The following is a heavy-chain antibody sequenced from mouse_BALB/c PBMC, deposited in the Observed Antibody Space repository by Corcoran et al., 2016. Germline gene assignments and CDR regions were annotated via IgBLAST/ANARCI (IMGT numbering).Heavy chain of an antibody. D-gene: IGHD1-1*01. V-gene: IGHV3-6*02. CDR1: CYSITSGYY. Sequence: DVQLQESGPGLVKPSQSLSLTCSVTCYSITSGYYWNWIRQFPGNKLEWMGYISYDGSNNYNPSLKNRISITRDTSKNQFFLKLNSVTTEDTATYYCVRDYGSSSFAYWGQGTLVTVSA. J-gene: IGHJ3*01. CDR3: VRDYGSSSFAY. CDR2: ISYDGSN.